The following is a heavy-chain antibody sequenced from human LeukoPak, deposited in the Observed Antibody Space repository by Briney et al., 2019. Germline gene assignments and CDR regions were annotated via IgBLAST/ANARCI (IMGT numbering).Heavy chain of an antibody. CDR2: IFYSGST. V-gene: IGHV4-39*01. Sequence: SGTLSLTCTVSGGSISSSRYFWGWLRQPPGKGLEWIGSIFYSGSTYYNPSLNSRVTISIDTSKNQFSLRLSSVTASDTAVYYCARQMNTVTADYWGQGTLVTASS. CDR3: ARQMNTVTADY. J-gene: IGHJ4*02. CDR1: GGSISSSRYF. D-gene: IGHD4-17*01.